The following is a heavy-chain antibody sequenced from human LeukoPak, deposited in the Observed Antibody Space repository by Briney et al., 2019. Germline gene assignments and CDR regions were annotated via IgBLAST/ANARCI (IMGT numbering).Heavy chain of an antibody. CDR1: GFTFSSYA. Sequence: GGSLRLSCAASGFTFSSYAMSWVRQAPGKGLEWVSAISGSGGSTYYADSVKGRFTISRDNSKNTLYLRMNSLRAEDTAVYYCADYYYDSSGYYPEYFQHWGQGTLVTVSS. CDR3: ADYYYDSSGYYPEYFQH. V-gene: IGHV3-23*01. CDR2: ISGSGGST. J-gene: IGHJ1*01. D-gene: IGHD3-22*01.